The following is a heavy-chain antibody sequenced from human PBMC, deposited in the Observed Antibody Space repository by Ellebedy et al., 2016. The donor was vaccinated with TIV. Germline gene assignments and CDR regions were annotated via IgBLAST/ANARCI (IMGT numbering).Heavy chain of an antibody. CDR3: AKMNWNDAQGY. Sequence: GESLKISCAASGFTFSNHPISWVRQAPGKGLEWVSAISGTGDTSYGDSVKGRFTISRDNSKNTLDLEMNSLRAEDTALYYCAKMNWNDAQGYWGQGTLVTVSS. CDR2: ISGTGDT. D-gene: IGHD1-1*01. CDR1: GFTFSNHP. J-gene: IGHJ4*02. V-gene: IGHV3-23*01.